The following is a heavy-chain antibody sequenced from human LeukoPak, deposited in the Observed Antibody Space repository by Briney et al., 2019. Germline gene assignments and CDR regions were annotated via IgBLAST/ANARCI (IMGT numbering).Heavy chain of an antibody. CDR2: IYYSGST. CDR1: GGSISSSSYY. V-gene: IGHV4-39*07. CDR3: ARDIVSSSSL. Sequence: EPSETLSLTCTVSGGSISSSSYYWGWIRQPPGKGLEWIGSIYYSGSTYYNPSLKSRVTISVDTSKNQFSLKLSSVTAADTAVYYCARDIVSSSSLWGQGTLVTVSS. D-gene: IGHD6-6*01. J-gene: IGHJ4*02.